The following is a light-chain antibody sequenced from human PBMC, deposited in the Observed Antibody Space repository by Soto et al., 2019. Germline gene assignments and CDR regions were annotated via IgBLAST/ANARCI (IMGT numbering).Light chain of an antibody. J-gene: IGKJ5*01. Sequence: DIQMTQSPSTLSASVGDGVTITSRASESMSNCLAWYQQKPGKAPKLLISGASSLQSGVPSRFSGSGSGTDFTLTISSLQPEDCAIYFCQQANSFPITFGQGTRLEI. CDR2: GAS. V-gene: IGKV1-12*01. CDR3: QQANSFPIT. CDR1: ESMSNC.